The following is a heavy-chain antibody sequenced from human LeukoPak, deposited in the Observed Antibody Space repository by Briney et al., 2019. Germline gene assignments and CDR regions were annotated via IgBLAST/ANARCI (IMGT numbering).Heavy chain of an antibody. V-gene: IGHV4-4*07. CDR3: ARGGDSSGFY. Sequence: PSETLSLTCTVSGGSISSYYWSWIRQPAGKGLGWIGRIYTSGSTNYNPSLKSRVTISVDKSKNQFSLKLSSVTAADTAVYYCARGGDSSGFYWGQGTLVTVSS. J-gene: IGHJ4*02. CDR1: GGSISSYY. D-gene: IGHD6-19*01. CDR2: IYTSGST.